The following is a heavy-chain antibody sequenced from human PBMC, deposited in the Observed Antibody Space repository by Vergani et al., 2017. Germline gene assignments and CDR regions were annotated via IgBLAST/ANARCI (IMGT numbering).Heavy chain of an antibody. CDR2: INHSGST. Sequence: QVQLQQWGAGLLKPSETLSLTCAVYGGSFSGYYWSWIRQPPGKGLEWIGEINHSGSTNYNPSLKSRVTISVDTSKNQLSLKLSSVTAADTAVYYCAKTRTFSSSWTMNWGQGTLVTVSS. V-gene: IGHV4-34*01. CDR1: GGSFSGYY. D-gene: IGHD6-13*01. CDR3: AKTRTFSSSWTMN. J-gene: IGHJ4*02.